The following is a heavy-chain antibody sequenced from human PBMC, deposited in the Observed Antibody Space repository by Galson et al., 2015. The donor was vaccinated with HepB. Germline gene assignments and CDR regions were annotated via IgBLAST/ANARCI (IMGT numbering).Heavy chain of an antibody. CDR3: ARAWEMATWNWFDP. CDR1: GFTFSSYS. J-gene: IGHJ5*02. V-gene: IGHV3-48*04. D-gene: IGHD5-24*01. CDR2: ISSSSSTI. Sequence: SLRLSCAASGFTFSSYSMNWVRQAPGKGLEWVSYISSSSSTIYNADSVKGRFTISRDNAKNSLYLQMNSLRAEDTAVYYCARAWEMATWNWFDPWGQGTLVTVSS.